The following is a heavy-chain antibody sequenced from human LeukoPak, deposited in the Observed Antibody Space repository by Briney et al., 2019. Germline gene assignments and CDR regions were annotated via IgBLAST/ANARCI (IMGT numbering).Heavy chain of an antibody. CDR1: GYTFTGYY. D-gene: IGHD2-2*01. CDR3: ARVVSRYCSSTSCPFDY. Sequence: ASVKVSCKASGYTFTGYYMHWVRQAPGQGPEWMGWINPNSGGTNYAQKFQGRVTMTRDTSISTAYMELSRLRSDDTAVYYCARVVSRYCSSTSCPFDYWGQGTLVTVSS. CDR2: INPNSGGT. J-gene: IGHJ4*02. V-gene: IGHV1-2*02.